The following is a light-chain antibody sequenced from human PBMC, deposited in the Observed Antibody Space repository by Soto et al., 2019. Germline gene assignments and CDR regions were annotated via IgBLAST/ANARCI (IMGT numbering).Light chain of an antibody. J-gene: IGLJ1*01. CDR3: GSYTTSSNYV. Sequence: QTVLTQPASVSWSPGQSITISCTGTSSDIDAYNYVSWYQQHPGKAPKLMIYDVSNRPSGISNRFSGSKSGNTASLTISGLQAEDEADYYCGSYTTSSNYVFGTGTKGTVL. CDR1: SSDIDAYNY. V-gene: IGLV2-14*01. CDR2: DVS.